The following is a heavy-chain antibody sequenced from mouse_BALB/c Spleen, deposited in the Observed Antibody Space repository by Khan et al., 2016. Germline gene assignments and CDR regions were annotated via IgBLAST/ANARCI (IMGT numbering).Heavy chain of an antibody. CDR1: GFSLTSYG. CDR2: IWSGGST. V-gene: IGHV2-2*02. D-gene: IGHD2-13*01. J-gene: IGHJ1*01. CDR3: ARGYYGDYDWYFDV. Sequence: QVQLKESGPGLVQPSQSLSITCTVSGFSLTSYGVHWVRQSPGKGLEWLGVIWSGGSTDYNVAFISRLSISKDNSKSQVFFKMNSLQANDTAIYDSARGYYGDYDWYFDVWGAGTTVTVSS.